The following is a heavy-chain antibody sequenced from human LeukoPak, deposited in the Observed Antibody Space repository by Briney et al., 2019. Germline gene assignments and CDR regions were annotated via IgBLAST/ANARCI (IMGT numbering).Heavy chain of an antibody. CDR1: GGSFSGYY. CDR2: INHSGST. CDR3: ARVRTSGSGYYYYYYYGMDV. D-gene: IGHD3-22*01. J-gene: IGHJ6*02. V-gene: IGHV4-34*01. Sequence: SETLSLTCAVYGGSFSGYYWSWIRQPQGKGLEWIGEINHSGSTNYNPSLRSRVTISVDTSKNQFSLKLSSVTAADTAVYYCARVRTSGSGYYYYYYYGMDVWGQGTTVTVSS.